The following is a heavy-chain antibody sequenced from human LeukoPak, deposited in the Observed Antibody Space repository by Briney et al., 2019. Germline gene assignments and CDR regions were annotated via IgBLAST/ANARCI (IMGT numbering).Heavy chain of an antibody. CDR2: ISSSGSTI. Sequence: GGSLRLSCAASGFTFSDYYMSWIRQAPGKGLEWVSYISSSGSTIYYADSVKGRFTISRDNAKNSLYLQMNSLRAEDTAVYYCARDFSSSSSLPGDYYMDVWGKGTTVTVSS. J-gene: IGHJ6*03. D-gene: IGHD6-6*01. CDR1: GFTFSDYY. V-gene: IGHV3-11*01. CDR3: ARDFSSSSSLPGDYYMDV.